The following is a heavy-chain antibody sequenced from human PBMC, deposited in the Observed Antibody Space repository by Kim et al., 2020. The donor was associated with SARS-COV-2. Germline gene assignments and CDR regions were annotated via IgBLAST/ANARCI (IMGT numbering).Heavy chain of an antibody. J-gene: IGHJ6*03. CDR3: ARSRADFYYYYYMDV. V-gene: IGHV1-69*13. CDR1: GGTFSSYA. Sequence: SVKVSCKASGGTFSSYAISWVRQAPGQGLEWMGGIIPIFGTANYAQKFQGRVTITADESTSTAYMELSSLRSEDTAVYYCARSRADFYYYYYMDVWGKGTTVTVSS. CDR2: IIPIFGTA.